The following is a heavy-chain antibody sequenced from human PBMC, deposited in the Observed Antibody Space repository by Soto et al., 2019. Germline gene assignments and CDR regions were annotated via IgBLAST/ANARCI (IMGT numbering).Heavy chain of an antibody. J-gene: IGHJ4*02. Sequence: HGESLKISCKGSGYSFTTYCIVWVRQMPGKGLEWMGIIYPGDSDTRYSPSFQGQVTISADKSISTAYLQWSSLKASDTAMYYCARQYCGGDCFVDYWGQGTLVTVSS. CDR2: IYPGDSDT. CDR1: GYSFTTYC. V-gene: IGHV5-51*01. D-gene: IGHD2-21*01. CDR3: ARQYCGGDCFVDY.